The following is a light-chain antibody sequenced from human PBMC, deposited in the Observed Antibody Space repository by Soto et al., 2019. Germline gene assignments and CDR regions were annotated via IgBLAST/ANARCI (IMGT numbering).Light chain of an antibody. CDR3: QQANSFPLT. V-gene: IGKV1-12*01. CDR2: TVS. Sequence: DIHMPHPPSPVSPSVGDRVTITCRASKVISSWLAGYQQKQGKAPNLLIYTVSSLQSGVPSRFSGSGSGTDFPLTISSLQPEDFATYYCQQANSFPLTFGGGTKVEIK. J-gene: IGKJ4*01. CDR1: KVISSW.